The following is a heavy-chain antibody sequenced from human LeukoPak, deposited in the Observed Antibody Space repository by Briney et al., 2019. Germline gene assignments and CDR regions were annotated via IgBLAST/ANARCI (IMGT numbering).Heavy chain of an antibody. D-gene: IGHD5-12*01. CDR2: MNPNSGNT. V-gene: IGHV1-8*02. J-gene: IGHJ5*02. CDR1: GYTFTSYA. Sequence: ASVKVSCKASGYTFTSYAMHWVRQAPGQSLEWMGRMNPNSGNTGYAQKFQGRVTMARNTSINTAYMELGSLRSEDTAVYYCARAAVATRRGSWFDPWGQGTLVTVSS. CDR3: ARAAVATRRGSWFDP.